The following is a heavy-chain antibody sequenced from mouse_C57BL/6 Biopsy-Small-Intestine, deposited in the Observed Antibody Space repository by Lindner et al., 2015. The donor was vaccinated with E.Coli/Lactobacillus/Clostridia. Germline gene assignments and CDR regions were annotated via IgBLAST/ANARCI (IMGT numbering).Heavy chain of an antibody. CDR2: IVPILGLA. V-gene: IGHV1-81*01. Sequence: SVKVSCKASGGTFGSHAISWVRQAPGRGPEYLGRIVPILGLANYVQKFRDRLTITADRSTSTVYMELGRLTADDTAVYYCARNPEAGGGWYLWFDPWGQGTLVTVSS. D-gene: IGHD1-3*01. CDR1: GGTFGSHA. J-gene: IGHJ4*01. CDR3: ARNPEAGGGWYLWFDP.